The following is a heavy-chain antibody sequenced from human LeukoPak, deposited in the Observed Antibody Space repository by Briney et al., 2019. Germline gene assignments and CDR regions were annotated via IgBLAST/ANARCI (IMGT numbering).Heavy chain of an antibody. V-gene: IGHV1-2*02. Sequence: ASVKVSCKASGYTFTGYYIQWVRQAPGQGLEWMGWINPHSGGTNYAQEFQGRVTMTRDTSISTAYMELSRLRSDDTAVYYCATTSYGDYDPYYYYYMDVWGKGTTVTVSS. CDR2: INPHSGGT. CDR3: ATTSYGDYDPYYYYYMDV. J-gene: IGHJ6*03. D-gene: IGHD4-17*01. CDR1: GYTFTGYY.